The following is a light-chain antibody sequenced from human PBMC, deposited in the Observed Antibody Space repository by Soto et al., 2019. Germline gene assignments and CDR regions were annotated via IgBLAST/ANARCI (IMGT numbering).Light chain of an antibody. J-gene: IGKJ2*01. CDR1: QDISNY. V-gene: IGKV1-33*01. CDR2: DAS. Sequence: DIQMTQSPSSLSASVGDRVTITCQASQDISNYLNWYQQKPGKAPKLLIYDASNLEPGVPSRFSGSGSGTDFTFTISSLQPEDIATYYCQQYANLPPYTFGQGTKLEI. CDR3: QQYANLPPYT.